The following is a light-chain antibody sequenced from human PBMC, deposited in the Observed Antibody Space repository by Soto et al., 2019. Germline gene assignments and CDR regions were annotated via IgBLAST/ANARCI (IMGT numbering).Light chain of an antibody. CDR2: EVS. CDR3: NAYAGSNNWV. CDR1: SSDVGGYNY. V-gene: IGLV2-8*01. J-gene: IGLJ3*02. Sequence: QSVLTQPPSASGSPGQSVTISCTGTSSDVGGYNYVSWYQQHPGKAPKLIIYEVSKWPSGIPDRFSGTKSGNTASLTVSRLQDEDEADYYCNAYAGSNNWVFGGGTKLTVL.